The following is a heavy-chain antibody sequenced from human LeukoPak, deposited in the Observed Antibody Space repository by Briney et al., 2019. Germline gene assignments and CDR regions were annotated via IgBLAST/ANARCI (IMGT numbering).Heavy chain of an antibody. V-gene: IGHV4-34*01. CDR2: INHSGST. Sequence: SETLSLTCAVYGGSFSGYYWSWIRQPPGKGLEWIGEINHSGSTNYNLSLKSRVTISVDTSKNQFSLKLSSVTAADTAVYYCARGPTTYYDYVWGSSDRSPLFYYYYGMDVWGQGTTVTVSS. D-gene: IGHD3-16*01. CDR1: GGSFSGYY. CDR3: ARGPTTYYDYVWGSSDRSPLFYYYYGMDV. J-gene: IGHJ6*02.